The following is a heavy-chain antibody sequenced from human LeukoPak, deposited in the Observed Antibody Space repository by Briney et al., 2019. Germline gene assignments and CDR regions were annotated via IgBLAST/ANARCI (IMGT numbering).Heavy chain of an antibody. J-gene: IGHJ5*02. CDR1: GGTFSSYA. CDR2: IIPIFGTA. Sequence: GASVKVSCKASGGTFSSYAISWVRQAPGQGLEWMGGIIPIFGTANYAQKFQGRVTITADKSTSTAYMELSSLRSEDTAVYYCARVGSGVYDFWSGYHLDWFDPWGQGTLVTVSS. D-gene: IGHD3-3*01. CDR3: ARVGSGVYDFWSGYHLDWFDP. V-gene: IGHV1-69*06.